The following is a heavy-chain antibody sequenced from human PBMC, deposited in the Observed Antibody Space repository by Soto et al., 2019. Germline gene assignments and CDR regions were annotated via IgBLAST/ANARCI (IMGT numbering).Heavy chain of an antibody. V-gene: IGHV3-30*18. CDR3: AKDSRIVVVTAPYDY. CDR1: GFTFSSYG. Sequence: QVQLVESGGGVVQPGRSLRLSCAASGFTFSSYGMHWVRQAPGKGLEWVAVISYDGSNKYYADSVKGRFTISRNKSKNTLYLQMNSLRAEDTAVYYRAKDSRIVVVTAPYDYWGQGTLVTVSS. J-gene: IGHJ4*02. D-gene: IGHD2-21*02. CDR2: ISYDGSNK.